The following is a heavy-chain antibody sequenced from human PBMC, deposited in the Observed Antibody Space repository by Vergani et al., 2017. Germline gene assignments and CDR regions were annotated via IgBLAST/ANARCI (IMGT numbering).Heavy chain of an antibody. V-gene: IGHV3-23*01. CDR3: ARPSYGTTPYLQGGYDC. D-gene: IGHD4/OR15-4a*01. CDR1: GFTFSACP. Sequence: EVQLLHSGGGVIQPGGSVRLSCAASGFTFSACPMTWVRQAPGKGLEWVSAISARYPSTYYADYVKGRFTMSRDNSKNMLYLQMNSLRAEDTAVYYCARPSYGTTPYLQGGYDCGGQGTLVSVSS. J-gene: IGHJ4*02. CDR2: ISARYPST.